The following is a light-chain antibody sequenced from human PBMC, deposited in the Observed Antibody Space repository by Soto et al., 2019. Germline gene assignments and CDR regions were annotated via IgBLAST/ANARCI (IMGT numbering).Light chain of an antibody. CDR2: DAS. V-gene: IGKV1-5*01. CDR1: QSISYW. J-gene: IGKJ2*03. CDR3: QQYSIYSG. Sequence: DIRMTQSPSTLSASVGDRVTITCRASQSISYWLAWYQQKPGKAPKLLISDASILDSGVPPRFSGSRSGTVFTLTISSLQPDDVATYYCQQYSIYSGFGQGTKLQIK.